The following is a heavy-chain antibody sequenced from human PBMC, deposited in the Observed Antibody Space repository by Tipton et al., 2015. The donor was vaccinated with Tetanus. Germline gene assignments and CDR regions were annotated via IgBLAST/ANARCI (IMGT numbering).Heavy chain of an antibody. J-gene: IGHJ3*02. CDR1: GYSITRGSYY. D-gene: IGHD1-20*01. CDR2: IYSYNGNT. Sequence: TLSLTCSVSGYSITRGSYYWSWIRQPPGKGLEWVGSIYSYNGNTFQNPSLKSRVTMSLDTTKNQFFLKVRSVTAADTAVYFCARRRYTWNRGGFDIWGQGTLVTVSS. V-gene: IGHV4-39*01. CDR3: ARRRYTWNRGGFDI.